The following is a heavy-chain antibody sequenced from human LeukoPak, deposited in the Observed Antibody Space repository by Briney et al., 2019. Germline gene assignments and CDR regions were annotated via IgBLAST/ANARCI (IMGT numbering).Heavy chain of an antibody. Sequence: ASLKVSCKASGYTFTRYYMHWVRQAPGHRLEWMGWINPNSVGTNNAQKCQGRVTMTRDTSISTAYMELGRLRSDDTAVYYCARESTGGYFDYWGQGTLVTVSP. CDR1: GYTFTRYY. CDR2: INPNSVGT. CDR3: ARESTGGYFDY. J-gene: IGHJ4*02. V-gene: IGHV1-2*02. D-gene: IGHD3-10*01.